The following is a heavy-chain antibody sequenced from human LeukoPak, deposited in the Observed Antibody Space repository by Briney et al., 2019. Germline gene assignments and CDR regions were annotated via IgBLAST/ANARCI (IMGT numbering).Heavy chain of an antibody. Sequence: ASVKVSCKVSGYTLTELSMHWVRQAPGKGLEWMGGFDPEDGETIYARKFQGRVTMTEDTSTDTAYMELSSLRSEDTAVYYCATRSSGWYEDFQHWGQGTLVTVSS. V-gene: IGHV1-24*01. J-gene: IGHJ1*01. CDR2: FDPEDGET. CDR1: GYTLTELS. CDR3: ATRSSGWYEDFQH. D-gene: IGHD6-19*01.